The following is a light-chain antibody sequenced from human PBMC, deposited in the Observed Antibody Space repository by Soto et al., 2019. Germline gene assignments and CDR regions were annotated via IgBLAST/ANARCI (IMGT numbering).Light chain of an antibody. CDR1: SSDVGGYNY. CDR2: EVT. V-gene: IGLV2-14*01. CDR3: VSYTSSNTWV. Sequence: QSALTQPASMSGSPGQSITISCTGTSSDVGGYNYVSWYQQHPGKAPKVMIYEVTDRPSGVSNRFSGSKSGNTASLTISGLQVEVEADYYCVSYTSSNTWVFGGGTKLTVL. J-gene: IGLJ3*02.